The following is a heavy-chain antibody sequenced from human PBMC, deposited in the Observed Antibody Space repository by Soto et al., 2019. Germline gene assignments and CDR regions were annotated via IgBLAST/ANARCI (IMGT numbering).Heavy chain of an antibody. CDR3: AKDRGSSGWYRIDY. CDR1: GFTFDDYT. Sequence: VQLVESGGVVVQPGGSLRLSCAASGFTFDDYTMHWVRQAPGKGLEWVSLISWDGGSTYYADSVKGRFTISRDNSKNSLYLQMNSLRTEDTALYYCAKDRGSSGWYRIDYWGQGTLVTVSS. V-gene: IGHV3-43*01. CDR2: ISWDGGST. J-gene: IGHJ4*02. D-gene: IGHD6-19*01.